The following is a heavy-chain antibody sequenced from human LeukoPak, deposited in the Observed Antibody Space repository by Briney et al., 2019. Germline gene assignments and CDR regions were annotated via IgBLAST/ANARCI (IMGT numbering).Heavy chain of an antibody. J-gene: IGHJ4*02. CDR2: ISWNSGSI. CDR3: AKSRDLDY. CDR1: GFTFDDYA. D-gene: IGHD2-21*01. V-gene: IGHV3-9*01. Sequence: GGSLRLSCAASGFTFDDYAMPWVRQAPGKGLEWVSGISWNSGSIGYADSVKGRFTISRDNGKNFLYLQMNSMRAEDTALYYCAKSRDLDYWGQGTLVTVSS.